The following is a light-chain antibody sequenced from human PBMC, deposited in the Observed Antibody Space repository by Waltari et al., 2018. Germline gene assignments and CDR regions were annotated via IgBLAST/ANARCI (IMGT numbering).Light chain of an antibody. CDR1: SSDVGAYNY. CDR2: DVS. J-gene: IGLJ2*01. V-gene: IGLV2-14*03. CDR3: SSYRRSNTLV. Sequence: QSALTQPASVSVSPGQSITISCTGTSSDVGAYNYVSWYQQHPGKAPKIMIYDVSNRPSGVSNRFSGSKSGNTASLTISGLQAEDEADYYCSSYRRSNTLVFGGGTKVTVL.